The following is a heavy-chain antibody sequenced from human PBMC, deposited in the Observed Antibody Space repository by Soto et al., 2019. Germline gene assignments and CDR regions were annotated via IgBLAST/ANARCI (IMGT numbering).Heavy chain of an antibody. CDR2: IIPIFGTA. J-gene: IGHJ6*02. CDR1: GGTFSSYA. D-gene: IGHD3-3*01. V-gene: IGHV1-69*13. CDR3: ARATVIFGVARRYYYGMDV. Sequence: SVKVSCKASGGTFSSYAISWVRQAPGQGLEWMGGIIPIFGTANYAQKFQGRVTITADESTSTAYMELSSLRSEDTAVYYCARATVIFGVARRYYYGMDVWGQGXTVTVYS.